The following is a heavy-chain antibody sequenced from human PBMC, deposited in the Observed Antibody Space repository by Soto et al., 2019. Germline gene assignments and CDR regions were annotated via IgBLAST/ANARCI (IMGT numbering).Heavy chain of an antibody. CDR3: ARVYSSGWYYSNGMDV. Sequence: KSSETLSLTCAVYGGSFSGYYWSWIRQPPGKGLEWIGEINHSGSTNYNPSLKSRVTISVDTSKNQFSLKLSSVTAADTAVYYCARVYSSGWYYSNGMDVWGQGTTVTVSS. V-gene: IGHV4-34*01. J-gene: IGHJ6*02. CDR1: GGSFSGYY. D-gene: IGHD6-19*01. CDR2: INHSGST.